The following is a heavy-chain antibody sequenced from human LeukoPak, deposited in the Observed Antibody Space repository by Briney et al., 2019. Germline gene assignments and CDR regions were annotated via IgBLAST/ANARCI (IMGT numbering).Heavy chain of an antibody. CDR1: GFTFSDYS. V-gene: IGHV3-30-3*01. D-gene: IGHD1-14*01. Sequence: GGSLRLSCAASGFTFSDYSMHWVRQAPGKGLEWVTIISYDGYKKYYADSMTGRFTISRDNSKNTLYLEINSLRAEDTAVYYCAREAWDLTGRAPVIWGQGTLVIVSS. CDR3: AREAWDLTGRAPVI. CDR2: ISYDGYKK. J-gene: IGHJ4*02.